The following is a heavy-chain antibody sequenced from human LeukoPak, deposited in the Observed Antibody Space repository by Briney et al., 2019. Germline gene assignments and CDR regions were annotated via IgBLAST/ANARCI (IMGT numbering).Heavy chain of an antibody. J-gene: IGHJ6*03. CDR2: IYYSGST. V-gene: IGHV4-59*01. CDR1: GGSISSYY. CDR3: ARRGPFPYYMDV. D-gene: IGHD2-21*01. Sequence: SETLSLTCTVSGGSISSYYWSWIRQPPGKGLEWIGYIYYSGSTNYNPSLKSRVTISVDTYKNQFSLKLSSVTAADTAVYYCARRGPFPYYMDVWGKGTTVTISS.